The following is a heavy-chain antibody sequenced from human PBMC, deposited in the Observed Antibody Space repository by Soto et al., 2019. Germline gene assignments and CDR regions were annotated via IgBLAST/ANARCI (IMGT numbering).Heavy chain of an antibody. CDR2: INHSGST. V-gene: IGHV4-34*01. CDR3: ARHRPQEDGSKKGFDH. CDR1: GGSFSGYY. J-gene: IGHJ4*02. Sequence: SETLSLTCAVYGGSFSGYYWTWIRQPPGTGLEWIGEINHSGSTNYNPSLKSRVTISVDTSKNQFSLKLTSVTAADTALYYCARHRPQEDGSKKGFDHWGQGTLVTGLL. D-gene: IGHD2-15*01.